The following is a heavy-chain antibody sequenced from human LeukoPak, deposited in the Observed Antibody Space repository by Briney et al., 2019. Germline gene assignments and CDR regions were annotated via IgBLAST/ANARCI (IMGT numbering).Heavy chain of an antibody. V-gene: IGHV4-61*02. CDR1: GGSISRGSYY. CDR3: ARDLSMADLGWFDP. J-gene: IGHJ5*02. CDR2: IYNSGTT. Sequence: PSQTLSLTCIVSGGSISRGSYYWNWIRQPAGKGLEWMGRIYNSGTTNYNPSLKSRVTISVDTSKNQFSLKLSSVTAADTAVYYCARDLSMADLGWFDPWGQGTLVTVSS. D-gene: IGHD2-8*01.